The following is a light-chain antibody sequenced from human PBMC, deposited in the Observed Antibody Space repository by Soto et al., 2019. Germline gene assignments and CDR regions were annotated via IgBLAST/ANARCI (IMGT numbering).Light chain of an antibody. Sequence: QSALTQPASVSGTPGQSLTISCTGTSTDVGGYNYVSWHQQHAGKPHQLMIFDVSNRTSGVSDRFSGSKSGSTAFLTISGLQAEDDADYYCSSYTSSSTRLFGGGTKLTVL. CDR1: STDVGGYNY. CDR3: SSYTSSSTRL. CDR2: DVS. J-gene: IGLJ3*02. V-gene: IGLV2-14*01.